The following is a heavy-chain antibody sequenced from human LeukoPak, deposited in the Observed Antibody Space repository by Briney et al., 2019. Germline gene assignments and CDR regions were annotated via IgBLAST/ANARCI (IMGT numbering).Heavy chain of an antibody. D-gene: IGHD3-22*01. J-gene: IGHJ4*02. V-gene: IGHV5-51*01. Sequence: GESLKISCKGSGHSFTNYWIGWVRQMPGKGLEWMGIIYPGDSNTRYSPSFQGQVTISADKSISTAYLQWSSLKASDTAMYYCAKSPGYDTSGYYDYWGQGTLVTVSS. CDR1: GHSFTNYW. CDR3: AKSPGYDTSGYYDY. CDR2: IYPGDSNT.